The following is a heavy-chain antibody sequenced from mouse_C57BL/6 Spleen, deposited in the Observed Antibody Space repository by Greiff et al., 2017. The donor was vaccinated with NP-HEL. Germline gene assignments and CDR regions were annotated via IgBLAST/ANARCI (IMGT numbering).Heavy chain of an antibody. J-gene: IGHJ1*03. V-gene: IGHV5-12*01. CDR3: ASQYSNYDWYFDV. Sequence: EVQRVESGGGLVQPGGSLKLSCAASGFTFSDYYMYWVRQTPEKRLEWVAYISNGGGSTYYPDTVKGRFTISRDNAKNTLYLQMSRLKSEDTAMYYCASQYSNYDWYFDVWGTGTTVTVSS. CDR2: ISNGGGST. CDR1: GFTFSDYY. D-gene: IGHD2-5*01.